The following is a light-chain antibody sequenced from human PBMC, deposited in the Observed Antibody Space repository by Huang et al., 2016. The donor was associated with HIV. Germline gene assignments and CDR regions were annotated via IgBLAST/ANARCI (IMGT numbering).Light chain of an antibody. CDR1: QSVGGY. CDR3: QQRTNWPPGFT. J-gene: IGKJ3*01. V-gene: IGKV3-11*01. CDR2: DAS. Sequence: EIVLTQSPATLSLSPGERATLSCRASQSVGGYLAWYQQKPGQAPTLLIYDASNRSTGIPARFSGSGSGTDFTLTISSLEPEDFAVYYCQQRTNWPPGFTFGPGTKVDIK.